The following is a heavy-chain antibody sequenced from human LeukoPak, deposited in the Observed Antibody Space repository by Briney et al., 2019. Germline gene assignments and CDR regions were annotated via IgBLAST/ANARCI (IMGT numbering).Heavy chain of an antibody. CDR2: IYYSGST. CDR1: GGSISSSSYY. CDR3: AKDIKQWLVAGFDY. D-gene: IGHD6-19*01. Sequence: SETLSLTCTVSGGSISSSSYYWGWIRQPPGKGLEWIGSIYYSGSTYYNPSLKSRVTISVDTSKNQFSLKLSSVTAADTALYYCAKDIKQWLVAGFDYWGQGTLVTVSS. V-gene: IGHV4-39*07. J-gene: IGHJ4*02.